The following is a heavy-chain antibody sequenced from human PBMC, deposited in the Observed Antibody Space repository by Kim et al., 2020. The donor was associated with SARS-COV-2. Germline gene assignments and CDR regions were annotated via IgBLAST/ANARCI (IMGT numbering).Heavy chain of an antibody. Sequence: SVKVSCKASGGTPSRFPINWVRQAPGQGLEWVGGFIPVFGSTNFAQKFQGRITITADESTRTAYMELTSLRSDDTAVYYCARAMDIVLHPTAHPNWFDPWGQGTLVTVSS. CDR2: FIPVFGST. CDR3: ARAMDIVLHPTAHPNWFDP. D-gene: IGHD2-8*01. J-gene: IGHJ5*02. V-gene: IGHV1-69*13. CDR1: GGTPSRFP.